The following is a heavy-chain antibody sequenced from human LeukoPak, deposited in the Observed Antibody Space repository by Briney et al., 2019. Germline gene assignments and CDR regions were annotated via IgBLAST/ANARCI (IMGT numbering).Heavy chain of an antibody. CDR2: IYPGDSDT. J-gene: IGHJ5*02. CDR3: ARRGDSGYDFVDWFDP. CDR1: GYSFTSYW. V-gene: IGHV5-51*01. Sequence: GESLKISCKGSGYSFTSYWIGWVRQMPGKGLEWMGIIYPGDSDTRYSPSFQGQVTISADKSISTAYPQWSSLKASDTAMYYCARRGDSGYDFVDWFDPWGQGTLVTVSS. D-gene: IGHD5-12*01.